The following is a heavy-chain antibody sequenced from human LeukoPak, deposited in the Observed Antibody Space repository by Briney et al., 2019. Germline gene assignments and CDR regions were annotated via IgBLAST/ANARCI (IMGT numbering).Heavy chain of an antibody. CDR2: ISGSGGST. D-gene: IGHD3-22*01. CDR1: GFTFSSYA. V-gene: IGHV3-23*01. J-gene: IGHJ1*01. Sequence: GGSLRLSCAASGFTFSSYAMSWVRQAPGKGLEWVSAISGSGGSTYYADSVKGRFTIPRDNSKNTLYLQMNRLRAEDTAVYYCAKGPRITMIVPVEYFQHWGQGTLVTVSS. CDR3: AKGPRITMIVPVEYFQH.